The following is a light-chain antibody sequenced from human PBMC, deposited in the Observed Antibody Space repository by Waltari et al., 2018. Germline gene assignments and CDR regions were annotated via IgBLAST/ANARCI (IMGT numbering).Light chain of an antibody. CDR1: NPNLGSGYD. Sequence: QSVLTQPPSVSGAPRQTVTISCPGGNPNLGSGYDVHRYQCLPGIAPKLLIYDDNNRPSGVPDRFSGSKSGTSASLAITGLQAEDEADYYCQSYDSGLSARVFGGGTKLTVL. V-gene: IGLV1-40*01. CDR3: QSYDSGLSARV. J-gene: IGLJ3*02. CDR2: DDN.